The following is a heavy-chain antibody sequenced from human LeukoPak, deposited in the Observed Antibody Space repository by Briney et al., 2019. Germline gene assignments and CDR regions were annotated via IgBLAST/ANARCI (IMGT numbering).Heavy chain of an antibody. CDR3: ARGASDYVYFDY. V-gene: IGHV3-21*01. CDR2: ISSSSSYI. CDR1: GFTFSSYA. Sequence: GGSLRLSCAASGFTFSSYAMSWVRQAPGKGLEWVSSISSSSSYIYYADSVKGRFTISRDNAKNSLYLQMNSLRAEDTAVYYCARGASDYVYFDYWGQGTLVTVSS. J-gene: IGHJ4*02. D-gene: IGHD3-10*02.